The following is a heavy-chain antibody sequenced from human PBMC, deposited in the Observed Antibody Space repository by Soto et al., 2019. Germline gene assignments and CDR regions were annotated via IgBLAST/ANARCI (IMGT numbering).Heavy chain of an antibody. D-gene: IGHD6-19*01. Sequence: GSLRLSCAASGFTFSSYSMNWVRQAPGKGLEWVSSISSSSGGTTTFYAVSVEGRFTISRDKSKNTLYLQMNSLRADDTAVYYCAREGGSIGGWFGRKFDSWGQGTQVTAPQ. J-gene: IGHJ4*02. V-gene: IGHV3-21*04. CDR1: GFTFSSYS. CDR3: AREGGSIGGWFGRKFDS. CDR2: ISSSSGGTTT.